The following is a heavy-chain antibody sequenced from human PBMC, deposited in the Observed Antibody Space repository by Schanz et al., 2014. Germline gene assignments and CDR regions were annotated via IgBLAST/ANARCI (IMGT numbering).Heavy chain of an antibody. CDR3: ARDRGYCSGGSCLTFDY. D-gene: IGHD2-15*01. CDR2: ISYDGSNK. CDR1: GFTFSTYA. V-gene: IGHV3-30-3*01. J-gene: IGHJ4*02. Sequence: VQLLESGGGLVQPGGSLRLSCAASGFTFSTYAMSWVRQAPGKGLEWVAVISYDGSNKYYADSVKGRFTISRDNSKNTLYLQMNTLRAEDTAVYYCARDRGYCSGGSCLTFDYWGQGTLGTVSS.